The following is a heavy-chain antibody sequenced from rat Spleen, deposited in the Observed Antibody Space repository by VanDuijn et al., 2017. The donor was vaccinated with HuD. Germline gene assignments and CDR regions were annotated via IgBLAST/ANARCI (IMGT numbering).Heavy chain of an antibody. Sequence: EVQLVESGGGLVQPGRSLKLSCAASGFTFSDYYMAWVRQAPTKGLEWVASISYDGGSTYYPDSVKGRFTVSRDTAQNILYLQMDSLRSEDTATYYCARQTDYFYDGTYYFDYWGQGVMVTVSS. CDR1: GFTFSDYY. J-gene: IGHJ2*01. V-gene: IGHV5-20*01. CDR3: ARQTDYFYDGTYYFDY. D-gene: IGHD1-12*02. CDR2: ISYDGGST.